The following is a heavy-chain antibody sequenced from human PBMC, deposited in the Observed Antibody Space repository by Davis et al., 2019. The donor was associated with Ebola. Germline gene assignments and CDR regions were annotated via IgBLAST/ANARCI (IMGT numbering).Heavy chain of an antibody. CDR2: INVYNGHT. J-gene: IGHJ4*02. Sequence: AASVKVSCKTSGYTFSGYAISWVRQAPGQGLEWIGRINVYNGHTNYAQNFQGRVTVSTDTSTSIAYMELRSLRSDDTAVYYCARGRAMVRGDHNDYWGQGTLVTVSS. V-gene: IGHV1-18*01. CDR1: GYTFSGYA. D-gene: IGHD3-10*01. CDR3: ARGRAMVRGDHNDY.